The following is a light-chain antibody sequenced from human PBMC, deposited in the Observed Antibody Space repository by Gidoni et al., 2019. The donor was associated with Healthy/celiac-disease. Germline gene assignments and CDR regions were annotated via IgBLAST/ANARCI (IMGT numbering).Light chain of an antibody. V-gene: IGKV2-28*01. CDR2: LGS. J-gene: IGKJ4*01. CDR1: QSLLHSNGYNY. CDR3: MQALQTPLT. Sequence: IVMTQSTLSLPVTPGEPASISCRSSQSLLHSNGYNYLDWYLQKPGQSPQLLIYLGSNRASGVPDRFSGSGSGTDFTLKISRVEAEDVGVYYCMQALQTPLTFXGXTKVEIK.